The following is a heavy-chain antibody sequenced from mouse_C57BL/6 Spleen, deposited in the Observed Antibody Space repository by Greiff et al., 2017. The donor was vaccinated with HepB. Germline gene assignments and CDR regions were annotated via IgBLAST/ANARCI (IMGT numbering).Heavy chain of an antibody. CDR1: GYTFTSYW. V-gene: IGHV1-53*01. Sequence: QVQLQQSGTELVKPGASVKLSCKASGYTFTSYWMHWVKQRPGQGLEWIGNINPSNGGTNYNEKFKSKATVTVDKSSSTAYMQLSSLTSADSAGDYCARGYGSSYPFAYWGQGTLVTVSA. J-gene: IGHJ3*01. CDR3: ARGYGSSYPFAY. D-gene: IGHD1-1*01. CDR2: INPSNGGT.